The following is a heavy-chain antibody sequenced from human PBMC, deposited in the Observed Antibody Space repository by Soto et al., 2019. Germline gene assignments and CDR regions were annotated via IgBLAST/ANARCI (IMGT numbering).Heavy chain of an antibody. CDR2: IYSGGST. Sequence: GGSLRLSCAASGFTVSSNYMSWVRQAPGKGLEWVPVIYSGGSTYYADSVKGRFTISRDNSKNTLYLQMNSLRAEDTAVYYCARRTRLGYCSGGSREEYNWFDPWGQGT. J-gene: IGHJ5*02. V-gene: IGHV3-66*01. CDR3: ARRTRLGYCSGGSREEYNWFDP. CDR1: GFTVSSNY. D-gene: IGHD2-15*01.